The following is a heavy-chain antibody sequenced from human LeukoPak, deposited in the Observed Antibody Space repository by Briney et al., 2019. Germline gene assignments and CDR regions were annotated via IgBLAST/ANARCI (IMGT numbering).Heavy chain of an antibody. CDR2: IYYSGST. CDR3: ARDKMIVVAPPYYYYGMDV. D-gene: IGHD3-22*01. J-gene: IGHJ6*02. CDR1: GGSISSGGYY. Sequence: SQTLSLTCTVSGGSISSGGYYWRWIRQHPGKGLEWIGYIYYSGSTYYNPSLKSRVTISVDTSKNQFSLKLSSVTAADTAVYYCARDKMIVVAPPYYYYGMDVWGQGTTVTVSS. V-gene: IGHV4-31*03.